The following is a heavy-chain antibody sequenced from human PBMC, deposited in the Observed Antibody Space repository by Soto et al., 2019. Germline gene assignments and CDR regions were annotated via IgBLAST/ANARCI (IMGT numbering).Heavy chain of an antibody. J-gene: IGHJ5*02. CDR1: GYTFTHND. CDR2: MNTNTNTT. Sequence: VQLVQSGAEVKKPGASVKVSCKASGYTFTHNDINWVRQAPGQGLGWLGWMNTNTNTTDSAEVFEGRVSLTWDTSISTAYMQLNSLKIDETALYYCAREVVETSSLWLAPLRQGTLVTVAS. D-gene: IGHD6-6*01. CDR3: AREVVETSSLWLAP. V-gene: IGHV1-8*01.